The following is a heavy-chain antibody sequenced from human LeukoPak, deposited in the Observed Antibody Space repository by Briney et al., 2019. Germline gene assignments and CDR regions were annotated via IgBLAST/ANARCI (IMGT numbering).Heavy chain of an antibody. CDR2: ISAYNGNT. J-gene: IGHJ6*04. Sequence: ASVKVSCKASGYTFTSYGISWVRQAPGQGLEWMGWISAYNGNTNYAQKLQGRVTMTTDTSTSTAYMELRSLRSDDTAVYYCASSDCSSTSCYPYYYYGMHVWGKGTTVTVSS. V-gene: IGHV1-18*04. CDR1: GYTFTSYG. CDR3: ASSDCSSTSCYPYYYYGMHV. D-gene: IGHD2-2*01.